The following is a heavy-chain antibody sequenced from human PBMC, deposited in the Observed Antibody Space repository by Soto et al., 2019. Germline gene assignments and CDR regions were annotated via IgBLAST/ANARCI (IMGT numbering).Heavy chain of an antibody. CDR2: IYYSGST. V-gene: IGHV4-59*12. D-gene: IGHD6-6*01. CDR1: GGSISSYY. CDR3: ARDSSLEIDY. Sequence: SETLSLTCTVSGGSISSYYWSWIRQPPGKGLEWIGYIYYSGSTYYNPSLKSRVTISVDTSKNQFSLKLSSVTAADTAVYYCARDSSLEIDYWGQGTLVTVSS. J-gene: IGHJ4*02.